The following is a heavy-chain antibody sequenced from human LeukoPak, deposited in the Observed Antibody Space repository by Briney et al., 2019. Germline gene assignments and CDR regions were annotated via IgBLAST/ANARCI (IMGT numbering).Heavy chain of an antibody. D-gene: IGHD6-6*01. V-gene: IGHV1-8*01. CDR3: VRGRLGSSPYYYYGMDV. CDR1: GYTFTSYD. CDR2: MNPNSGNT. Sequence: GASVKVSCKASGYTFTSYDINWVRQATGQGLEWMGWMNPNSGNTGYAQKFQGRVTMTRNTSISTAYMELSSLRSEDTAVYYCVRGRLGSSPYYYYGMDVWGQGTTVTVSS. J-gene: IGHJ6*02.